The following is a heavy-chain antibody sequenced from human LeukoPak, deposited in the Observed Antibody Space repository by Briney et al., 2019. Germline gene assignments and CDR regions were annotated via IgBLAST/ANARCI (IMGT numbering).Heavy chain of an antibody. CDR3: AMVSHIYLLFFWFAP. Sequence: ASVRVSCKASGYTFTDYYVNCVRQAPGQGLEWMGWISANNGGTNYAQKFQGRVTMTRDTSISTAYMDLNRLRPDDTAVYYCAMVSHIYLLFFWFAPWGQGTLVTVSS. V-gene: IGHV1-2*02. CDR2: ISANNGGT. CDR1: GYTFTDYY. D-gene: IGHD2-21*02. J-gene: IGHJ5*02.